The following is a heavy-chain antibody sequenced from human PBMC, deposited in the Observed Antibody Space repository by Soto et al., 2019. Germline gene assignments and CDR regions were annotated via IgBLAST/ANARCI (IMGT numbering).Heavy chain of an antibody. CDR3: ARHGWDRPWVSVFYAFDI. Sequence: QLQLQESGPGLVKPSETLSLTCTVSGGSISSSSYYWGWIRQPPGKGLEWIGSIYYSGSTYYNPSLMIRFPITVDTSQNQFSRKLSSVTAADTAVYYCARHGWDRPWVSVFYAFDIWGQGTMVTVSS. CDR1: GGSISSSSYY. CDR2: IYYSGST. J-gene: IGHJ3*02. V-gene: IGHV4-39*01. D-gene: IGHD1-26*01.